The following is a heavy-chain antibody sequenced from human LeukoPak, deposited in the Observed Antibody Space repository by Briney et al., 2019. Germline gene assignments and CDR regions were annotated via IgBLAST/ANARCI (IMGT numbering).Heavy chain of an antibody. CDR3: AKDFVVVPGNVNYFDY. CDR2: ISGSGDNT. Sequence: GGSLRLSCAASGFTFSSYAMSWVRQAPGKGLEWVSAISGSGDNTYYADSVRGRFTVSRDNSKNTLYVQMKSLRAEDTAVYYCAKDFVVVPGNVNYFDYWGQGTLVTVSS. J-gene: IGHJ4*02. V-gene: IGHV3-23*01. CDR1: GFTFSSYA. D-gene: IGHD2-21*02.